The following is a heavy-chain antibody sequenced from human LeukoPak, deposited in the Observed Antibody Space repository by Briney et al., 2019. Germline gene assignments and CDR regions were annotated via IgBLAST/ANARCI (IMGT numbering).Heavy chain of an antibody. D-gene: IGHD1-14*01. CDR1: GGSISSYY. J-gene: IGHJ4*02. CDR2: FYTSGST. CDR3: ARDRAPDRGRLFDY. Sequence: SETLSLTCTVSGGSISSYYWSWIRQPAGKGLEWIGRFYTSGSTNYNPSLKSRVTMSVDTSKNQFSLKLSSVTAADTAVYYCARDRAPDRGRLFDYWGQGTLVTVSS. V-gene: IGHV4-4*07.